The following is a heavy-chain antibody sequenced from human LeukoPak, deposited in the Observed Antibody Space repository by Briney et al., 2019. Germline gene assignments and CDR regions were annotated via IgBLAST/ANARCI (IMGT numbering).Heavy chain of an antibody. J-gene: IGHJ4*02. V-gene: IGHV3-23*01. CDR2: ISGSGGST. CDR3: ARDSFETDIDY. CDR1: GFTVSSYG. D-gene: IGHD1-14*01. Sequence: GGSLRLSCAASGFTVSSYGMSWVRQAPGKGPEWVSLISGSGGSTYYADSVKGRFTISRDNSKNTLYLQMNSLRAEDTAVYYCARDSFETDIDYWGQGTLVTVSS.